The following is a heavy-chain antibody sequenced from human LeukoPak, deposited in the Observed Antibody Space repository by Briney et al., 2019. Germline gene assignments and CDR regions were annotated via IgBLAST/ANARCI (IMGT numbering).Heavy chain of an antibody. CDR3: AKGGGYYDTSGPTFSN. J-gene: IGHJ4*02. CDR1: GFPFSSYA. D-gene: IGHD3-22*01. V-gene: IGHV3-23*01. Sequence: PGGSLRLSCATSGFPFSSYAMSWARRAPGKGLEWVSAISGRGGTPYYADSVKGRFTISRDNSKNTLYLQMNSLKAEDTAVYYCAKGGGYYDTSGPTFSNWGQGTLVTVSS. CDR2: ISGRGGTP.